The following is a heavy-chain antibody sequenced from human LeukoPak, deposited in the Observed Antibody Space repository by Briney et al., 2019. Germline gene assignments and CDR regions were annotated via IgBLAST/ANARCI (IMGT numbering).Heavy chain of an antibody. CDR1: GYSFTSYW. CDR2: SSPNSGDT. CDR3: AKDVGEFCSSTNCYASDY. D-gene: IGHD2-2*01. Sequence: GESLKISCKGSGYSFTSYWIGWVRQAPGQGLEWMGWSSPNSGDTNYAQKFQGRVTMTRDTSISTAYMELSRLRSDDTAVYYCAKDVGEFCSSTNCYASDYWGQGTLVTVSS. J-gene: IGHJ4*02. V-gene: IGHV1-2*02.